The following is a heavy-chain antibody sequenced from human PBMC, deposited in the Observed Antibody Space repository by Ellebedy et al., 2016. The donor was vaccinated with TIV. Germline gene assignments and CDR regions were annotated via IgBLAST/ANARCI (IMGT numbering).Heavy chain of an antibody. CDR3: AKMSSSNG. V-gene: IGHV3-23*01. J-gene: IGHJ4*01. Sequence: GGSLRLXCAASGFTFSTYAMSWVRQAPGKGLEWVSAISDSGGSTYYADSVKGRFTISRDNSKNTLYLQMNSLRAEDTALYYCAKMSSSNGWGQGTPVTVSS. D-gene: IGHD2-8*01. CDR2: ISDSGGST. CDR1: GFTFSTYA.